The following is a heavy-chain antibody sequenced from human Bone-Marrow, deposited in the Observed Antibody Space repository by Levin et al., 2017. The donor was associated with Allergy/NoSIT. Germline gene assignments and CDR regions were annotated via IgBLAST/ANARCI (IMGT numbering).Heavy chain of an antibody. CDR2: ISSDTTSI. J-gene: IGHJ6*02. CDR3: ARDMGVLWLDKDYYFAMDV. V-gene: IGHV3-48*01. Sequence: GGSLRLSCVASGFTFSDYTINWVRQAPGKGLEWLSSISSDTTSIRYSDSVKGRFTISRDNPKNSLFLQMGRLRADDTAVYYCARDMGVLWLDKDYYFAMDVWGQGTTVTVSS. CDR1: GFTFSDYT. D-gene: IGHD2-21*01.